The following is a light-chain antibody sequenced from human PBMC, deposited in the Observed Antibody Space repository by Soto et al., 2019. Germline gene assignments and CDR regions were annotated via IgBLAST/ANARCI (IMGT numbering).Light chain of an antibody. V-gene: IGLV2-14*03. CDR3: SSYTTSLTYA. Sequence: QSVLTQPASVSGSPGQSITISCTGASSVVDAYDYVSWYQQHPGKAPKLMIYDVSSRPSGVSDRFSGSKSGNTASLTISGLQAEDEADYYCSSYTTSLTYAFGTGTKVTVL. CDR1: SSVVDAYDY. CDR2: DVS. J-gene: IGLJ1*01.